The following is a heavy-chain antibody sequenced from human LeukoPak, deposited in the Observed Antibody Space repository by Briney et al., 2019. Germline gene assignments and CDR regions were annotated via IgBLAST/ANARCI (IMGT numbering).Heavy chain of an antibody. D-gene: IGHD3-22*01. Sequence: SETLSLTCTVSGGSISSSSYYWGWIRQPPGKGLEWIGSIYYSGSTYYNPSLKSRVTISVDTSKTQFSLKLSSVTAADTAVYYCARDPYDSSGSGDWGQGTLVTVSS. CDR1: GGSISSSSYY. CDR3: ARDPYDSSGSGD. CDR2: IYYSGST. J-gene: IGHJ4*02. V-gene: IGHV4-39*02.